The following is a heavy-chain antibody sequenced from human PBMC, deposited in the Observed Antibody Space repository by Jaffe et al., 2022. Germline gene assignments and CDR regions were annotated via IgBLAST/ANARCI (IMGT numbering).Heavy chain of an antibody. V-gene: IGHV3-48*01. CDR1: GFTFSSYS. Sequence: EVQLVESGGGLVQPGGSLRLSCAASGFTFSSYSMNWVRQAPGKGLEWVSYISSSSSTIYYADSVKGRFTISRDNAKNSLYLQMNSLRAEDTAVYYCARDVTVWGRAESGFDPWGQGTLVTVSS. J-gene: IGHJ5*02. CDR3: ARDVTVWGRAESGFDP. CDR2: ISSSSSTI. D-gene: IGHD7-27*01.